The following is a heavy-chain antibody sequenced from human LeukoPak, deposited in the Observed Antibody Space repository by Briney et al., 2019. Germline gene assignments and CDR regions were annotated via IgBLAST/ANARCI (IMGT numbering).Heavy chain of an antibody. CDR1: GGSISSSSYH. J-gene: IGHJ4*02. CDR2: IYYTGGT. D-gene: IGHD1-7*01. Sequence: PSETPFLTCTVSGGSISSSSYHWGWIRQPPGEGLEWIGSIYYTGGTYYNPSLKSRVTISADTSKNHFSLKLSSVTAADTAVYYCARLSNGTPGDYWGQGTLVTVSS. V-gene: IGHV4-39*02. CDR3: ARLSNGTPGDY.